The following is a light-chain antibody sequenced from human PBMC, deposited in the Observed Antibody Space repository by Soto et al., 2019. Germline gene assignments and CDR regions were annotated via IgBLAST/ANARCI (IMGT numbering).Light chain of an antibody. CDR3: QHYNNWPWA. Sequence: EIVLTQSPGTLSLSPGERATLPCRASQSVKSSYFAWYQHTPGQAPRLLICGTSTRATGIPARFSGSGSGTEFPLTISSLQSEDFAVYYCQHYNNWPWAFGQGTQLE. CDR2: GTS. J-gene: IGKJ5*01. CDR1: QSVKSSY. V-gene: IGKV3-15*01.